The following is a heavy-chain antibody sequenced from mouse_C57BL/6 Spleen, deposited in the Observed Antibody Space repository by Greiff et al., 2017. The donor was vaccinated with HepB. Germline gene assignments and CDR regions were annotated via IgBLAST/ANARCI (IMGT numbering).Heavy chain of an antibody. CDR2: IDPEDGDT. V-gene: IGHV14-1*01. D-gene: IGHD2-5*01. J-gene: IGHJ2*01. Sequence: EVQLQESGAELVRPGASVKLSCTASGFNIKDYYMHWVKQRPEQGLEWIGRIDPEDGDTEYAPKFQGKATMTADTSSNTAYLQLSSLTSEDTAVYYCSYYSNLYYFDYWGQGTTLTVSS. CDR3: SYYSNLYYFDY. CDR1: GFNIKDYY.